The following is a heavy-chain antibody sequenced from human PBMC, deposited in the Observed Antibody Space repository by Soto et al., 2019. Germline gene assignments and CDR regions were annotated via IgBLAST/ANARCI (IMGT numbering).Heavy chain of an antibody. CDR3: ANRPTYDFWSGYVL. CDR2: ISGSGGST. Sequence: GGSLRLSCAASGFTFSSYAMSWVRQAPGKGLEWVSAISGSGGSTYYADSVKGRFTISRDNSKNTLYLQMNSLRAEDTAVYYCANRPTYDFWSGYVLWGQGTLVTVSS. J-gene: IGHJ4*02. V-gene: IGHV3-23*01. CDR1: GFTFSSYA. D-gene: IGHD3-3*01.